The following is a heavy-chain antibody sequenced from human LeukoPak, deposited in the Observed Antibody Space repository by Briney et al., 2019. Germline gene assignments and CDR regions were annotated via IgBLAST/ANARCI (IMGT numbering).Heavy chain of an antibody. Sequence: ASVKVSCKASGYTFTGYYMHWVRQAPGQGLEWMGWINPNSGGTNYAQKFQGRVTMTRDTSISTAYMELSRLRSDDTAVYYCARDTFGSVRNIITGTMGYWGQGTLVTVSS. J-gene: IGHJ4*02. D-gene: IGHD1-20*01. V-gene: IGHV1-2*02. CDR2: INPNSGGT. CDR3: ARDTFGSVRNIITGTMGY. CDR1: GYTFTGYY.